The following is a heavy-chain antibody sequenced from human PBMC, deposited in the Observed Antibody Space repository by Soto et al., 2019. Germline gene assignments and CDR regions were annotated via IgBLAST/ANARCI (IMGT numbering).Heavy chain of an antibody. J-gene: IGHJ4*02. CDR3: VREGNGFDY. CDR1: GGSMSSGNYA. V-gene: IGHV4-30-2*01. Sequence: SETLSLTCAVSGGSMSSGNYAWSWIRQPPGKGLEWIGYIYHSGTTYYNPSLKSRVTISVDRSKNQFSLKLNSVTAADTAVYYCVREGNGFDYWGQGTLVTVSS. CDR2: IYHSGTT. D-gene: IGHD1-1*01.